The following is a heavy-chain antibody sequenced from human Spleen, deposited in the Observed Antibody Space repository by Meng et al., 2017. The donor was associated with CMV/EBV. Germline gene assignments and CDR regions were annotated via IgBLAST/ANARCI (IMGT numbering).Heavy chain of an antibody. CDR2: ISSTSTYI. D-gene: IGHD3-3*01. Sequence: GGSLRLSCAASGFSFSSYAMNWVRQAPGKGLEWVSSISSTSTYIYYTDSVKGRFTISRDNAKNSLYLQMNSLRAEDTAVYYCARSLSILEWLLRGMDVWGQGTTVTVSS. CDR1: GFSFSSYA. V-gene: IGHV3-21*01. J-gene: IGHJ6*02. CDR3: ARSLSILEWLLRGMDV.